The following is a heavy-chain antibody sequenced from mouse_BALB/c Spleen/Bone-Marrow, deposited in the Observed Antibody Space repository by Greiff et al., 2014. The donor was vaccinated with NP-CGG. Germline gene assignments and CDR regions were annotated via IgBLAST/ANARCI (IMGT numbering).Heavy chain of an antibody. V-gene: IGHV1-87*01. D-gene: IGHD4-1*01. CDR3: AREGWDEDYAMDY. Sequence: QVHVKQSGAELARPGASVKLSCKASGYTFTSYWMQWVKQRPGQGLEWIGAIYPGDGDTRYTQKFKGKATLTADKSSSTAYMQLSSLASEDSAVYYCAREGWDEDYAMDYWGQGISVTVSS. J-gene: IGHJ4*01. CDR2: IYPGDGDT. CDR1: GYTFTSYW.